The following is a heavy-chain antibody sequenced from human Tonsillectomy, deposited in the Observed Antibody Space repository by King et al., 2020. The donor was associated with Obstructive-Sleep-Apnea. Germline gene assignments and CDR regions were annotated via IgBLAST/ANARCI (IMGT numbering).Heavy chain of an antibody. Sequence: VQLVESGGGLVKPGGSLRLSCAASGFTFSSYSMNWVRQAPGKGLEWVSSISSSSSYIYYADSVKGRVTIPRDNAKNSLSLQMNSLRAKDTAVYYCARYSSYTATFDYWGQGPLVTVSS. CDR1: GFTFSSYS. V-gene: IGHV3-21*01. D-gene: IGHD5-18*01. J-gene: IGHJ4*02. CDR2: ISSSSSYI. CDR3: ARYSSYTATFDY.